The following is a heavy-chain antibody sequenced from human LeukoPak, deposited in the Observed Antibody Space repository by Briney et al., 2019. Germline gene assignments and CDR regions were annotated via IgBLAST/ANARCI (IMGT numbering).Heavy chain of an antibody. CDR3: ARDECGTYYVDGFDI. CDR1: GFTISTYW. J-gene: IGHJ3*02. Sequence: GGSLRLSCAASGFTISTYWMSWVRKAPGKGLEWVATIKQDGGEKSYVDSVKGRFTISRDNAKKSLYLQMNSRRTEDTAVYYCARDECGTYYVDGFDIWGQGTVVTVSS. CDR2: IKQDGGEK. D-gene: IGHD1-26*01. V-gene: IGHV3-7*01.